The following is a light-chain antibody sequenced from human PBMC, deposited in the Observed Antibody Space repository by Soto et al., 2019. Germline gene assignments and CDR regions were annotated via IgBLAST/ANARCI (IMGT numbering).Light chain of an antibody. J-gene: IGKJ1*01. Sequence: DIRMTQSPSTLSASVGDRVTITCRASQSISSWLAWYQQKPGKAPKLLIYDASSLKSGVPSWYSGSGSGKKFTLAMSSPQPDDLTAYYSQQYNSYWRVDQGTKVEI. CDR1: QSISSW. CDR2: DAS. V-gene: IGKV1-5*01. CDR3: QQYNSYWR.